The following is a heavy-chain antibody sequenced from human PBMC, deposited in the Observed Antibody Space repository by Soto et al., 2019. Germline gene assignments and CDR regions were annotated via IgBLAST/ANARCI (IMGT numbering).Heavy chain of an antibody. CDR2: FDYSGST. CDR1: GGSISTHY. V-gene: IGHV4-59*11. CDR3: ARGPNSDLWSPIDY. D-gene: IGHD3-3*01. Sequence: SETLSLTCSVSGGSISTHYWSWVRQPLGKGLEWIGYFDYSGSTDYNPSLKSRATISVDTSKNQFSLKLTSVTAADTAIYYCARGPNSDLWSPIDYWGQGTLVTVSS. J-gene: IGHJ4*02.